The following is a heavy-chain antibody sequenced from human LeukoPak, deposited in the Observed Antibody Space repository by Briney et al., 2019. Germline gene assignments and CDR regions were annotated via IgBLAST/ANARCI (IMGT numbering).Heavy chain of an antibody. D-gene: IGHD2-15*01. Sequence: PSETLSLTWTVSGYSISSGYYWGWIRQPPGKGLEWIGSIYHSGSTYYNPSLKSRVTISVDTSKNQFSLKLSSVTAADTAVYYCARDPAATADYWGQGALVTVSS. CDR1: GYSISSGYY. CDR3: ARDPAATADY. CDR2: IYHSGST. J-gene: IGHJ4*02. V-gene: IGHV4-38-2*02.